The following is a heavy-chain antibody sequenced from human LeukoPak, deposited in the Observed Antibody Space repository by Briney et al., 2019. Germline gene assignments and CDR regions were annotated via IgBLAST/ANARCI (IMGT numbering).Heavy chain of an antibody. CDR3: ARGSGDSPFDY. Sequence: SETLSLTCTVSGYSISSGYYWGWIRQPPGKGLEWIGSIYHSGSTYYNPSLKSRVTISVDTSKNQFSLKLSSVTAAGTAVYYCARGSGDSPFDYWGQGTLVTVSS. J-gene: IGHJ4*02. CDR1: GYSISSGYY. CDR2: IYHSGST. D-gene: IGHD2-21*02. V-gene: IGHV4-38-2*02.